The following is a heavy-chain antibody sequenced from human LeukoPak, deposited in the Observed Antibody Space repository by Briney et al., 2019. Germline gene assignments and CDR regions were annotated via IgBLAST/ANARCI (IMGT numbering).Heavy chain of an antibody. CDR1: GYTFTSYG. D-gene: IGHD3-3*01. J-gene: IGHJ6*03. CDR3: GSGPFGSKTIFGVVKGYYYYFMEV. V-gene: IGHV1-18*01. CDR2: INAYNGNT. Sequence: ASVKVSCKASGYTFTSYGISWVRQAPGQGLEWMGWINAYNGNTNYAQKLQGRVTMTTDTSTSTAYMELRSLRSDDTAVYYCGSGPFGSKTIFGVVKGYYYYFMEVWGKGTTVTVSS.